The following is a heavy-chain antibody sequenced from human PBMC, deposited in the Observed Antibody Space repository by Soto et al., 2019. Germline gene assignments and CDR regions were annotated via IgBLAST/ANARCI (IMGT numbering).Heavy chain of an antibody. CDR1: GFTFTSHG. J-gene: IGHJ5*02. D-gene: IGHD2-15*01. CDR3: VRGGGGGLFDP. CDR2: ISGSGKNT. Sequence: GGSLRLSCAASGFTFTSHGMSWVRQAPGKGLEWVSGISGSGKNTYYADSVKGRFSISRDNAKRSLYLQMMSLTAEDTAIYYCVRGGGGGLFDPWGQGTMVTVSS. V-gene: IGHV3-23*01.